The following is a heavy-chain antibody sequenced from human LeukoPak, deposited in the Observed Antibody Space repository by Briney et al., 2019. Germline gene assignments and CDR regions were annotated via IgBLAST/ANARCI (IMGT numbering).Heavy chain of an antibody. V-gene: IGHV4-30-2*01. Sequence: SQTLSLTCTVSGGSLSSGGYYWSWIRQPPGKGLGWIGYIYHSGSTYYNPTIKSRVTISVDRSKNQFSLKLSSVTAADTAVYYCARGGYSSGWYVVDYWGQGTPVTVSS. CDR2: IYHSGST. CDR1: GGSLSSGGYY. CDR3: ARGGYSSGWYVVDY. J-gene: IGHJ4*02. D-gene: IGHD6-19*01.